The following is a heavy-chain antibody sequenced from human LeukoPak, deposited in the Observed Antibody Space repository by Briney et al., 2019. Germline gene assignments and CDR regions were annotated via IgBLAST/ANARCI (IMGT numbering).Heavy chain of an antibody. J-gene: IGHJ6*03. CDR1: GGSFSGYY. CDR3: ARLSSIRRMVRGVYFHSGYYYMDV. CDR2: INHSGST. Sequence: PSETLSLTCAVYGGSFSGYYWSWIRQPPGKGLEWIGEINHSGSTNYNPSLKSRVSISVDTSENQFSLKLRSVTAADTAVYYCARLSSIRRMVRGVYFHSGYYYMDVWGKGTTVTISS. D-gene: IGHD3-10*01. V-gene: IGHV4-34*01.